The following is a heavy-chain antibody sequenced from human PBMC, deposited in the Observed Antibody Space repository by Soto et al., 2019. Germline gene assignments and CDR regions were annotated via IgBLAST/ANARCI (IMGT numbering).Heavy chain of an antibody. Sequence: PGGSLRLSCTASGFTFGDYAMSWFRQAPGKGLEWVGFIRSKAYGGTTEYAASVKGRFTISRDDSKSIAYLQMNSLKTEDTAVYYCTRDRARGSSWVGMDVWGQGTTVTVSS. CDR3: TRDRARGSSWVGMDV. CDR1: GFTFGDYA. D-gene: IGHD6-13*01. J-gene: IGHJ6*02. V-gene: IGHV3-49*03. CDR2: IRSKAYGGTT.